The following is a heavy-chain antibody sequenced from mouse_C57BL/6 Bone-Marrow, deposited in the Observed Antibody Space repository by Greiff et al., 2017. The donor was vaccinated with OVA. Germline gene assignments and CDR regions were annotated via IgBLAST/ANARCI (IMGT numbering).Heavy chain of an antibody. CDR3: ARREDYGSSYAMDY. D-gene: IGHD1-1*01. CDR1: GYTFTDYY. CDR2: INPNNGGT. V-gene: IGHV1-26*01. J-gene: IGHJ4*01. Sequence: SGYTFTDYYMNWLKQSHGKSLEWIGDINPNNGGTSYNQKFKGKATLTVDKSSSTAYMELRSLTSEDSAVYYCARREDYGSSYAMDYWGQGTSVTVSS.